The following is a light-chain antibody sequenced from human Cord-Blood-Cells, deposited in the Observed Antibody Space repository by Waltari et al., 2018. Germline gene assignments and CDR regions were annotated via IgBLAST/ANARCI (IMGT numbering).Light chain of an antibody. V-gene: IGLV2-23*02. J-gene: IGLJ2*01. CDR1: SSDVGSYNL. CDR3: CSYAGSSTPVV. CDR2: EVS. Sequence: QSALTQPASVSGSPGQSITISCTGTSSDVGSYNLVSWYQQHPGKATKLMFYEVSKGPSGFSIGFSGXKSGXXXXXXXAGLQAEDEADYSCCSYAGSSTPVVFGGGTKLTVL.